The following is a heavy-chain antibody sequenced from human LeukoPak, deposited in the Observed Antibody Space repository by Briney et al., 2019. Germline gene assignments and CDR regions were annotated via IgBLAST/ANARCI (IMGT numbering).Heavy chain of an antibody. CDR1: GGSISSYY. CDR2: IYYSGST. D-gene: IGHD6-19*01. J-gene: IGHJ5*02. Sequence: SETLSLTCTVSGGSISSYYWSWIRQPPGKGLEWIGNIYYSGSTNYNPSLKSRVTISVDTSKNQFSLKLSSVTAADTAVYYCARAGYSSGYLWGQGTLVTVSS. V-gene: IGHV4-59*01. CDR3: ARAGYSSGYL.